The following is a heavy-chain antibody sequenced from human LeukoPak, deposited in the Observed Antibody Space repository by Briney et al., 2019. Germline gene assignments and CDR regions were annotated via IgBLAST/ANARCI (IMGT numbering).Heavy chain of an antibody. V-gene: IGHV3-15*01. CDR1: GFTFSNAW. J-gene: IGHJ4*02. CDR3: STGGYYFDY. Sequence: GGSLRLSCAASGFTFSNAWMNWVRQAPGKGLEWVGRIKSKPDGGTTDYAAPVKGRFTISRDDSKNTVYLQMNSLKTEDTPVYYCSTGGYYFDYWGQGTLVTVSS. CDR2: IKSKPDGGTT.